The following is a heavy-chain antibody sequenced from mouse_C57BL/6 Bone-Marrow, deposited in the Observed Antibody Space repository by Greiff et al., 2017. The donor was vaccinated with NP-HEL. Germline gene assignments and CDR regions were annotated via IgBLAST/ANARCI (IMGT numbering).Heavy chain of an antibody. J-gene: IGHJ3*01. D-gene: IGHD1-1*01. Sequence: DVMLVESGGDLVKPGGSLKLSCAASGFTFSSYGMSWVRQTPDKRLEWVATISSGGSYTYYPDCGTGRFTISRSNAKKTQYLQMSRLKSEDTDIYDSASLIYERKRGRTYWGKGTLVTVSA. CDR3: ASLIYERKRGRTY. CDR1: GFTFSSYG. CDR2: ISSGGSYT. V-gene: IGHV5-6*02.